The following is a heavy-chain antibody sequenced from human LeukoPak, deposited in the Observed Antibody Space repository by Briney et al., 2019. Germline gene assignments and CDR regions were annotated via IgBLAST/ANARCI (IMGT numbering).Heavy chain of an antibody. D-gene: IGHD6-13*01. Sequence: PGGSLRLSCAASGFTFSSYWMSWVRQAPGKGLEWVANIKQDGSEKYYVDSVKGRFTISRDNAKNSLYLQMNSLRAEDTAVYYCPRVEQLVRYYYYYYYMDVWGKGTTVTVSS. CDR3: PRVEQLVRYYYYYYYMDV. CDR2: IKQDGSEK. CDR1: GFTFSSYW. J-gene: IGHJ6*03. V-gene: IGHV3-7*01.